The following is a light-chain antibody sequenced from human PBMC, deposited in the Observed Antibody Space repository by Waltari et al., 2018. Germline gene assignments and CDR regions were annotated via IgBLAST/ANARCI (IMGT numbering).Light chain of an antibody. CDR3: HQYGSFPAT. Sequence: EIVLTQSPGTLSLSPGERVTLSCRASQSVTSSFLVWYQQKPGQAPRLLIYAGSTRATGIPDRFSGSGSATDFTLTISRLEPEDLAVYYCHQYGSFPATFGGGTKVEIK. CDR1: QSVTSSF. V-gene: IGKV3-20*01. CDR2: AGS. J-gene: IGKJ4*01.